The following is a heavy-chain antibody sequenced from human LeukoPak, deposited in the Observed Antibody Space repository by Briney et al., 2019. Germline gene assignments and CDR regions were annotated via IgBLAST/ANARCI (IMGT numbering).Heavy chain of an antibody. V-gene: IGHV3-66*01. J-gene: IGHJ1*01. CDR2: IYSGGGT. D-gene: IGHD3-22*01. Sequence: PGRSLRLSCAASGFTFDDYAMHWVRQAPGKGLEWVSVIYSGGGTYYADSVKGRFTISRDNSKNTLYLQMNSLRAEDTAVYYCARALAHYYDRSGYNEYFQHWGQGTLVTVSS. CDR1: GFTFDDYA. CDR3: ARALAHYYDRSGYNEYFQH.